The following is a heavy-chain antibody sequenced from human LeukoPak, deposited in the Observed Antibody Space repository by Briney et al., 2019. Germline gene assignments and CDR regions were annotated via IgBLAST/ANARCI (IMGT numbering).Heavy chain of an antibody. J-gene: IGHJ6*03. V-gene: IGHV1-46*01. CDR1: GYTLTRYY. Sequence: GSVKVSCKASGYTLTRYYMHWVRQAPGQGLEWMGIINPSGGSTRYAHKIKGRVTMTRDTSTSTVYMELSSLRSEDTAVYYCARESHADAPQDIVVVPAANYYYYYMDVWGKGTTVTISS. CDR2: INPSGGST. CDR3: ARESHADAPQDIVVVPAANYYYYYMDV. D-gene: IGHD2-2*01.